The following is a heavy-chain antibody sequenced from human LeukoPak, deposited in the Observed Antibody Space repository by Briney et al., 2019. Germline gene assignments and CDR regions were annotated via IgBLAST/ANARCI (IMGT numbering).Heavy chain of an antibody. J-gene: IGHJ4*02. Sequence: PSETLSLTCTVSGESISGFYWTWIRQPPGKGLEWIGYIYYSGSTNYNPSLKSRVTISVDTSKNQFSLKLSSVTAADTAFYYCARIRYCGGISCYYIDYWGQGTLVTVSA. CDR1: GESISGFY. D-gene: IGHD2-2*01. V-gene: IGHV4-59*01. CDR2: IYYSGST. CDR3: ARIRYCGGISCYYIDY.